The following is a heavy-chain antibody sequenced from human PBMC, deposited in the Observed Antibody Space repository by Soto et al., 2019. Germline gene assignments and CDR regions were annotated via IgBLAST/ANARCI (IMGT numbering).Heavy chain of an antibody. CDR3: ARGQYIVVVPAAMVISTYYYYYMDV. J-gene: IGHJ6*03. V-gene: IGHV4-34*01. CDR2: INHSGST. Sequence: PSETLSLTCAVYGGSFSGYYWSWIRQPPGKGLEWIGEINHSGSTNYNPSLKSRVTISVDTSKNQFSLKLSSVTAADTAVYYCARGQYIVVVPAAMVISTYYYYYMDVWGKGTTVTVSS. CDR1: GGSFSGYY. D-gene: IGHD2-2*01.